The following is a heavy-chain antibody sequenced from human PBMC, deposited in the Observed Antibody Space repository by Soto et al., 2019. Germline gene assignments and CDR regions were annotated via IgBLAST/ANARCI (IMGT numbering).Heavy chain of an antibody. CDR2: INHSGST. J-gene: IGHJ5*02. CDR3: ARVPGYSSSYNWFDP. V-gene: IGHV4-34*01. Sequence: SETLSLTCAVYGGSFSGYYWSWIRQPPGKGLEWIGEINHSGSTNYNPSLKSRVTISVDTSKNQFSLKLSSVTAADTAVYYCARVPGYSSSYNWFDPWGQGTLVTVS. D-gene: IGHD6-13*01. CDR1: GGSFSGYY.